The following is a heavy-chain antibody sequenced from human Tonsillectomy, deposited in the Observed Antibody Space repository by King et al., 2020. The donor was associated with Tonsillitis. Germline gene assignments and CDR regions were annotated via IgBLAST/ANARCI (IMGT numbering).Heavy chain of an antibody. CDR3: ARDRDSSPTGSGMSV. Sequence: QLVQSRAEVKKPGSSVKVSCKASGGTFSSYAISWVRQAPGQGLEWMGGIVPIFGTSNYAQKFQGRVTITADESTSTAYMDLSSLRSEDTAVYYCARDRDSSPTGSGMSVWGQGTTVTVSS. J-gene: IGHJ6*02. CDR1: GGTFSSYA. CDR2: IVPIFGTS. D-gene: IGHD3-22*01. V-gene: IGHV1-69*01.